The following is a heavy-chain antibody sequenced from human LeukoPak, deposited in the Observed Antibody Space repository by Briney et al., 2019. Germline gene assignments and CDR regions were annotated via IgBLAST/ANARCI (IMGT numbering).Heavy chain of an antibody. CDR2: VYYSGST. CDR3: ARGGVYGSGGYYFDY. J-gene: IGHJ4*02. CDR1: GGSISSYY. Sequence: SETLSLTCTVSGGSISSYYWSWIRQPPGKGLEWIGYVYYSGSTNYNPSLKSRVTISVDTSKNQWSLRLSSVAAADTAVDYCARGGVYGSGGYYFDYWGQGTLVTVSS. V-gene: IGHV4-59*01. D-gene: IGHD3-10*01.